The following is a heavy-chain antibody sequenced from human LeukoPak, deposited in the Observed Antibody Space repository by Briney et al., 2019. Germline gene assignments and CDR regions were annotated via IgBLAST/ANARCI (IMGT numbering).Heavy chain of an antibody. V-gene: IGHV3-21*01. CDR2: ISSSSSYI. Sequence: GGSLRLSCAASGFTFSSYSMNWVRQAPGKGLEWVSSISSSSSYIYYADSVKGRFTISRDNAKNSLYPQMNSLRAENTAVYYCARESTTGLRDYFDYWGQGTLVTVSS. CDR1: GFTFSSYS. J-gene: IGHJ4*02. D-gene: IGHD4-17*01. CDR3: ARESTTGLRDYFDY.